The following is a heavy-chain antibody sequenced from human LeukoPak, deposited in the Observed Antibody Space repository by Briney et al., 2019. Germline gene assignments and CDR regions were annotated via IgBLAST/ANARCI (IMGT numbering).Heavy chain of an antibody. CDR1: GFTFDDYA. V-gene: IGHV3-9*01. J-gene: IGHJ4*02. CDR2: ISWNSGSI. D-gene: IGHD3-22*01. Sequence: GRSLRLSCAASGFTFDDYAMHWVRQAPGKGLEWVSGISWNSGSIGYADSVKGRFTISRDNSKNTLYLQMNSLRAEDTAVYYCAKGDGYYYDSSGYHFDYWGQGTLVTVSS. CDR3: AKGDGYYYDSSGYHFDY.